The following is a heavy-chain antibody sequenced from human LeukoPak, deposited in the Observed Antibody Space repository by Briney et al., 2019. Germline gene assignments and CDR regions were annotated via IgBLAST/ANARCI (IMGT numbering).Heavy chain of an antibody. V-gene: IGHV1-8*02. J-gene: IGHJ6*03. CDR1: GYTFSNYD. CDR2: MNADSGNT. Sequence: ASVKVSCMASGYTFSNYDINWVRQAPGQGLEWMGWMNADSGNTGYEHRFQGRLTLTRNTSIRTAYVELSSLSSEDTAVYFCARLFYNNSGFGYYYYSMDVWGEGTTVTVSS. CDR3: ARLFYNNSGFGYYYYSMDV. D-gene: IGHD3-10*01.